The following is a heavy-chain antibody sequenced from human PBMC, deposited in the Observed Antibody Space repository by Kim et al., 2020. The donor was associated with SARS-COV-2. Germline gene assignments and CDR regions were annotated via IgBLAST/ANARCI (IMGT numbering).Heavy chain of an antibody. CDR2: IKSKTDGGTT. Sequence: GGSLRLSCAASGFTFSNAWMSWVRQAPGKGLEWVGRIKSKTDGGTTDYAAPVKGRFTISRDDSKNTLYLQMNSLKTEDTAVYYCTTLLWFGEWGSYYGMDVWGQGTTVTVSS. J-gene: IGHJ6*02. D-gene: IGHD3-10*01. CDR1: GFTFSNAW. V-gene: IGHV3-15*01. CDR3: TTLLWFGEWGSYYGMDV.